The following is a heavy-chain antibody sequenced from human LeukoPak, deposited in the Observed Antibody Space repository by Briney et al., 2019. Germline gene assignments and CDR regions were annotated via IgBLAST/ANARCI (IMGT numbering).Heavy chain of an antibody. J-gene: IGHJ6*03. Sequence: GGSLRLSCAASGFTFSSYAMHWVRQAPGKGLEWVAVISYDGSNKYYADSVKGRFTISRDNSKNTLYLQMNSLRAEDTAVYYCARPITGYYYYMDVWGKGTTVTVPS. V-gene: IGHV3-30*04. CDR2: ISYDGSNK. CDR1: GFTFSSYA. CDR3: ARPITGYYYYMDV.